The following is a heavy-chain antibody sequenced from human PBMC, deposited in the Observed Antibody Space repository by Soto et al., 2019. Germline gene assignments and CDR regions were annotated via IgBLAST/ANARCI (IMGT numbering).Heavy chain of an antibody. CDR3: AKDIGWVLGATFDY. V-gene: IGHV3-9*01. CDR1: GFTFDDYA. Sequence: ESGGGLVQPGRSLRLSCAASGFTFDDYAMHWVRQAPGKGLEWVSGISWNSGSIGYADSVKGRFTISRDNAKNSLYLQMNSLRAEDTALYYCAKDIGWVLGATFDYWGQGTLVTVSS. D-gene: IGHD1-26*01. J-gene: IGHJ4*02. CDR2: ISWNSGSI.